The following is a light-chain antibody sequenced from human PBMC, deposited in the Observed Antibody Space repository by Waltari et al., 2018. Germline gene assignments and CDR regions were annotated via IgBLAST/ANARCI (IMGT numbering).Light chain of an antibody. CDR2: VNSDGSH. Sequence: QLVVPQSPSASAPLGASVKPTCTPSSGPGSNIVVWLHQRPENGPRYLMKVNSDGSHIKGDEIPDRFSGSSSGAERYLTISSLQSDDEADYYCQTGGHGTWVFGGGTTLTVL. V-gene: IGLV4-69*01. CDR1: SGPGSNI. CDR3: QTGGHGTWV. J-gene: IGLJ3*02.